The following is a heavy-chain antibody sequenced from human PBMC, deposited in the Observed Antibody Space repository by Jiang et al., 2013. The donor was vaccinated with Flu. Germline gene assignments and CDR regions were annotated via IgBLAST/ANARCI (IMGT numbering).Heavy chain of an antibody. V-gene: IGHV1-69*01. Sequence: TFSSYAISWVRQAPGQGLEWMGGIIPIFGTANYAQKFQGRVTITADESTSTAYMELSSLRSEDTAVYYCARGREMATINDAFDIWGQGTMVTVSS. CDR3: ARGREMATINDAFDI. CDR1: TFSSYA. J-gene: IGHJ3*02. CDR2: IIPIFGTA. D-gene: IGHD5-24*01.